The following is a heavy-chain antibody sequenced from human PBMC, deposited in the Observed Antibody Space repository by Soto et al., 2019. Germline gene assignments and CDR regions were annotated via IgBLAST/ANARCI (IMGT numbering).Heavy chain of an antibody. D-gene: IGHD3-10*01. J-gene: IGHJ6*03. CDR2: IYYSGST. Sequence: SETLSLTCTVSGGSISSYYWSWIRQPPGKGLEWIGYIYYSGSTNYNPSLKSRVTISVDTSKNQFSLKLSSVTAADTAVYYCAREAEYYGSGSYYYYYYYMDVWGKGTTVTVSS. CDR3: AREAEYYGSGSYYYYYYYMDV. V-gene: IGHV4-59*01. CDR1: GGSISSYY.